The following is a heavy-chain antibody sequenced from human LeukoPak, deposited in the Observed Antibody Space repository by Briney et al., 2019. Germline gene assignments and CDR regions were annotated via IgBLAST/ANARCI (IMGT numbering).Heavy chain of an antibody. Sequence: GGSLTLSCAASGFTFSNHGMNWVRQPPGKGLEWVSGICPGGDITYYADSVQGWFTISRNNSKHTVYLQVDSLRAGDTAGCYCAKVLWRRLWSYFDYWGQGTLVTVSS. CDR3: AKVLWRRLWSYFDY. V-gene: IGHV3-23*01. D-gene: IGHD5-18*01. CDR1: GFTFSNHG. J-gene: IGHJ4*02. CDR2: ICPGGDIT.